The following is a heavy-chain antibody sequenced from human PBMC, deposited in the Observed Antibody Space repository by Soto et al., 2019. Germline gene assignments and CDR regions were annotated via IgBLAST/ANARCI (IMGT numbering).Heavy chain of an antibody. CDR2: VHYSGNT. D-gene: IGHD2-15*01. CDR3: ARQDRVVAEGRWFDP. V-gene: IGHV4-38-2*02. Sequence: SETLSLTCTVSGYSISRGYHWAWIRQPPGKGLEWLGSVHYSGNTYYNPSLKSRLTISVDKAKNQFSLNLSSVTAADTAVYYCARQDRVVAEGRWFDPWGQGTLVTVSS. J-gene: IGHJ5*02. CDR1: GYSISRGYH.